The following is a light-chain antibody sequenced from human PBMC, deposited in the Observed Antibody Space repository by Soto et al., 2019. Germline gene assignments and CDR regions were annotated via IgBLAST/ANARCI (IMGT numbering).Light chain of an antibody. V-gene: IGKV1-39*01. J-gene: IGKJ5*01. CDR3: QQTYSTPIT. CDR1: QSIGTY. Sequence: DIQMTQSPSTLSGSVGARVTITCRTSQSIGTYLNWYQQKPGKVPKVLIYAASSLYTGVPSRFSGSGSGTDFTFTISNLQPEDVAAYFCQQTYSTPITFGQGTRLEIK. CDR2: AAS.